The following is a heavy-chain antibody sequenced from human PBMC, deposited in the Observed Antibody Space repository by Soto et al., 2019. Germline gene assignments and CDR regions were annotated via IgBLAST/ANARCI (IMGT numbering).Heavy chain of an antibody. J-gene: IGHJ6*02. Sequence: QVQLVESGGGVVQPGRSLRLSCAASGFTFSSYGMHWVRQAPGKGLEWVAVISYDGSNKYYADSVKGRFTISRDNSKNTLYLQMNSLRAEDTAVYYCAKELVSSSWFGYYYYGMDVWGQGTTVTVPS. CDR3: AKELVSSSWFGYYYYGMDV. V-gene: IGHV3-30*18. D-gene: IGHD6-13*01. CDR1: GFTFSSYG. CDR2: ISYDGSNK.